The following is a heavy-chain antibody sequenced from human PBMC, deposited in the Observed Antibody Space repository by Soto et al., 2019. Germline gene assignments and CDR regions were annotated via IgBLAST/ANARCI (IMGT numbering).Heavy chain of an antibody. CDR2: IYYSGST. V-gene: IGHV4-59*01. J-gene: IGHJ4*02. CDR1: GGSISIYY. Sequence: SETLSLTCTVSGGSISIYYWSLIRQPPGKGLEWIGYIYYSGSTNYNPSLKGRVTISVDTSKNQFSLKLSSVTDADTAVYYCARAEGYYYDSSGQFDYWGQGTLFTVSS. CDR3: ARAEGYYYDSSGQFDY. D-gene: IGHD3-22*01.